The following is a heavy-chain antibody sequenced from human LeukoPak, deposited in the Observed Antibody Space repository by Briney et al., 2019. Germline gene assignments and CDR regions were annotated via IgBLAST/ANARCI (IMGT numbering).Heavy chain of an antibody. CDR1: GYTFTSHD. Sequence: SVKVSCKASGYTFTSHDINWVRQAAGQALEWIGWVSGISGDTGYAQKFQGRVTITKNTSIRTAYMELRSLRSDDTAVYYCTRHTSPTFDYWGQGTLVTVSS. J-gene: IGHJ4*02. D-gene: IGHD2-2*01. CDR2: VSGISGDT. CDR3: TRHTSPTFDY. V-gene: IGHV1-8*01.